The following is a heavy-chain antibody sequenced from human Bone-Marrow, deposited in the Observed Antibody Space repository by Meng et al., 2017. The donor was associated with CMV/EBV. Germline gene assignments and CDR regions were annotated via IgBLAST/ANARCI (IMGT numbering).Heavy chain of an antibody. Sequence: SGPTLVKPTPTLTLTCTFSGFSLSTGGMRVSWIRQPPGKALEWLARIDWDDDKFYSTSLKTRLTISKDTSKNQVVLTMTNMDPVDTATYYCARMPVYCSSTSCPNGMDVWGQGTTVTVSS. CDR2: IDWDDDK. V-gene: IGHV2-70D*14. D-gene: IGHD2-2*01. J-gene: IGHJ6*02. CDR1: GFSLSTGGMR. CDR3: ARMPVYCSSTSCPNGMDV.